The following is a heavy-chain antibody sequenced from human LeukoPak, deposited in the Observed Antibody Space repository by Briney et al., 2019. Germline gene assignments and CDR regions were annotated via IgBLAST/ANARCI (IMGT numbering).Heavy chain of an antibody. V-gene: IGHV3-33*01. J-gene: IGHJ5*02. CDR2: IWYDGSNE. D-gene: IGHD2-2*01. Sequence: GGSLRLSCAASGFTFSSYGMHWVRQAPGKGLEWVAVIWYDGSNEYYVDSVKGRFTISRDNSKNTLYLQMNSLRDEDSAVYYCARADVVPFAPSQKNWFDPWGQGTLVTVSS. CDR1: GFTFSSYG. CDR3: ARADVVPFAPSQKNWFDP.